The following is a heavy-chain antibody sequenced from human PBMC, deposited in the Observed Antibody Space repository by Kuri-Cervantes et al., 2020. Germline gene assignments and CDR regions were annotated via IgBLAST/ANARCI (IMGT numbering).Heavy chain of an antibody. D-gene: IGHD3-9*01. CDR2: INPNSGGT. V-gene: IGHV1-2*02. CDR1: GGTFSSYA. Sequence: ASVKVSCKASGGTFSSYAISWVRQAPGQGLEWMGWINPNSGGTNYAQKFQGRVTMTRDTSISTAYMELSRLRSDDTAVYYCASGGSGYFDWLPPDYWGQGTLVTVSS. CDR3: ASGGSGYFDWLPPDY. J-gene: IGHJ4*02.